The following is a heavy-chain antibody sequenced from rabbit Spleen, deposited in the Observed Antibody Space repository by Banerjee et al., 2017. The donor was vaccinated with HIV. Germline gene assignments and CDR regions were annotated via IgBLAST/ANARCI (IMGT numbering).Heavy chain of an antibody. D-gene: IGHD8-1*01. CDR3: ARDTGSSFSSYGMAL. V-gene: IGHV1S40*01. J-gene: IGHJ6*01. CDR2: IAGSSSGFT. Sequence: QSLEESGGGLVQPEGSLALTCKASGFSFSSSDYICWVRQAPGKGLEWISCIAGSSSGFTYSATWAKGRFTISKTSSTTVTLQMTSLTVADTATYFCARDTGSSFSSYGMALGGPGTLVTVS. CDR1: GFSFSSSDY.